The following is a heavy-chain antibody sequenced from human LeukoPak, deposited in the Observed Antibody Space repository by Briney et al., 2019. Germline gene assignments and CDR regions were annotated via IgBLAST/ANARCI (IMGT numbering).Heavy chain of an antibody. CDR1: GGSISGRNYY. CDR2: IYYSGST. J-gene: IGHJ4*01. CDR3: ARTSGRGGVDPGTSGYINY. Sequence: SETLSLTCTVSGGSISGRNYYWDWIRQPPGKGLEWIGSIYYSGSTYYKPSLESRVTMSVDTSKNQFSLKMSSVTAADTAVYYCARTSGRGGVDPGTSGYINYWGHGTLVTVSP. V-gene: IGHV4-39*01. D-gene: IGHD3-22*01.